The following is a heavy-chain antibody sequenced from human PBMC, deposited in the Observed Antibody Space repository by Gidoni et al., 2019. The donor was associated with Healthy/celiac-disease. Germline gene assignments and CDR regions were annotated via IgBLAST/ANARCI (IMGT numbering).Heavy chain of an antibody. CDR3: ARDTSVLPRYYGMDV. V-gene: IGHV3-48*03. CDR1: GFTFRSYE. CDR2: ISSSGSTI. Sequence: EGQLVESGGGWVQPGGSLRRSCAASGFTFRSYEMNWVRQAPGKGLEWVSYISSSGSTIYYADSVKGRFTISRDNAKNSLYLQMNSLRAEDTAVYYCARDTSVLPRYYGMDVWGQGTTVTVSS. J-gene: IGHJ6*02.